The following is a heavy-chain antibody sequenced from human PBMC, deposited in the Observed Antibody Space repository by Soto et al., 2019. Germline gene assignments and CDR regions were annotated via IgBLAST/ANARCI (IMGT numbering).Heavy chain of an antibody. J-gene: IGHJ6*02. Sequence: SETLSLTCAVSGGSISSGGYSWSWIRQPPGKGLEWIGYIYHSGSTYYNPSLKSRVTISVDRSKNQFSLKLSSVTAADTAVYYCASGLLWFGDPLYYYSGMDVWGQGTKVTVSS. CDR3: ASGLLWFGDPLYYYSGMDV. CDR1: GGSISSGGYS. V-gene: IGHV4-30-2*01. CDR2: IYHSGST. D-gene: IGHD3-10*01.